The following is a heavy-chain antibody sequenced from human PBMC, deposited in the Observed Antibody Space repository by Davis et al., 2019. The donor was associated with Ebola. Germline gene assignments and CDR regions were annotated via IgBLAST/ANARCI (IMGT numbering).Heavy chain of an antibody. CDR2: INPSGGST. J-gene: IGHJ6*02. V-gene: IGHV1-46*01. D-gene: IGHD4-17*01. Sequence: ASVKVSCKASGYTFTSYYMHWVRQAPGQGLEWMGIINPSGGSTSYAQKFQGRVTMTRDTSTSTVYMELRSLRSDDTAVYYCAKTTGMYYYYGMDVWGQGTTVTVSS. CDR1: GYTFTSYY. CDR3: AKTTGMYYYYGMDV.